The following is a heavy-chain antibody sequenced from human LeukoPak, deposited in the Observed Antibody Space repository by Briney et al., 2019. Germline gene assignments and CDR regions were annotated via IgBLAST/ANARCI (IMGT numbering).Heavy chain of an antibody. CDR2: IRSTGSII. D-gene: IGHD4-23*01. J-gene: IGHJ3*02. V-gene: IGHV3-48*03. CDR1: GFTFSSYE. Sequence: GGSLRPSCVASGFTFSSYEMNWVRQAPGKGLEWVSYIRSTGSIIFYADSVKGRFTISRDNAKNSLYLQMNSLRAEDTALYYCARVNDYGGNDDAFDIWGQGTMVTVSS. CDR3: ARVNDYGGNDDAFDI.